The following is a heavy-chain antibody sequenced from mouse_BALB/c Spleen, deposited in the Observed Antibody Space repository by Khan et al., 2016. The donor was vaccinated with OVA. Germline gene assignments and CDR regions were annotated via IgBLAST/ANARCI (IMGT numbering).Heavy chain of an antibody. Sequence: QVRLQQSGTELVRPGVSVKISCKGAGYTFTDFAIHWVKQSHAKSLEWIGVISTYYGHPTYNQKFQDKATMTVDKSSSTAYMEFARLTSEDSAISYCVRGSGNFRFAYWGQGTPVTVSS. D-gene: IGHD1-3*01. J-gene: IGHJ3*01. V-gene: IGHV1S137*01. CDR1: GYTFTDFA. CDR2: ISTYYGHP. CDR3: VRGSGNFRFAY.